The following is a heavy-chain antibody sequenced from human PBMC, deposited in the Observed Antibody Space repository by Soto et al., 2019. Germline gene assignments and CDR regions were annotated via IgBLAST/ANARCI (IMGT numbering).Heavy chain of an antibody. V-gene: IGHV4-31*03. Sequence: QVQLQESGPGLLKPSQTLSLTCTVSGGSISSGGYYWSWIRQHPGKGLEWIGYIYYSGGTYYNPSLKSRVTISVDTSKNQFSLKLSSVTAADTAVYYCARTPFWSGLYYFDYWGQGTLVTVSS. CDR2: IYYSGGT. CDR1: GGSISSGGYY. CDR3: ARTPFWSGLYYFDY. D-gene: IGHD3-3*01. J-gene: IGHJ4*02.